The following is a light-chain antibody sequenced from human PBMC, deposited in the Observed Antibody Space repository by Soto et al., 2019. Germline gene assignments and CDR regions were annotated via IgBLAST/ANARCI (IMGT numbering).Light chain of an antibody. Sequence: DLQMTQSPSTLSASVGDRVTITCRASQSISTWLAWYQQKPGRAPKLLIYDASSLESGVPSRFSGSGSGTEFTLTISSLQPDDVATYYCQHYNSYSNTFGQGTKLEIK. CDR3: QHYNSYSNT. CDR1: QSISTW. CDR2: DAS. J-gene: IGKJ2*01. V-gene: IGKV1-5*01.